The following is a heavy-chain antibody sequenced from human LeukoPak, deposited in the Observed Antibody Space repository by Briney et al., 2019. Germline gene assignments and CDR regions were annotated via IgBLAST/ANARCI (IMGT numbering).Heavy chain of an antibody. CDR1: GYTFSDHH. D-gene: IGHD1-1*01. CDR2: IKPNGAVT. Sequence: SVKVSCKASGYTFSDHHMHWVRQAPGQGLEWMGRIKPNGAVTSYARKFQGRVTMTRDTSISTVYVELSRLRFDDTAVYFCATTTQKRFRGMDLWGKGTTVTVFS. V-gene: IGHV1-2*06. J-gene: IGHJ6*03. CDR3: ATTTQKRFRGMDL.